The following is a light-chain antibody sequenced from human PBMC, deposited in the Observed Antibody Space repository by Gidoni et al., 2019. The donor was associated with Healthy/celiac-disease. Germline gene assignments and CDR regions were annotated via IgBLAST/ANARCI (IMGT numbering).Light chain of an antibody. V-gene: IGKV3-15*01. CDR2: GAS. Sequence: ELGMTQSPATLSVSPGERATLSCRASQSVSSNLAWYQQKPGQAPRLRIYGASTRATGIPARFSGSGSGTEFTLTISSLQSEDFAVYYCQQYNNWPFTFGPGTKVDIK. CDR3: QQYNNWPFT. J-gene: IGKJ3*01. CDR1: QSVSSN.